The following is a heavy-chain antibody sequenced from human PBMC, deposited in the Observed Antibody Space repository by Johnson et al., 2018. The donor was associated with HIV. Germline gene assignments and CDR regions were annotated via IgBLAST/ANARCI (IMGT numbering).Heavy chain of an antibody. J-gene: IGHJ3*02. CDR3: AKDMVPWFGESPWAFDGFDI. D-gene: IGHD3-10*01. Sequence: QVQLVESGGGVVQPGGSLRLSCAASGFTFNNYGMHWVRQSPGKGLEWVAFIRFDGSEKYYVDSVKGRFTISRENAKNSLYLQMNSLRAEDTAIYFCAKDMVPWFGESPWAFDGFDIWGQGTMVNVSS. V-gene: IGHV3-30*02. CDR2: IRFDGSEK. CDR1: GFTFNNYG.